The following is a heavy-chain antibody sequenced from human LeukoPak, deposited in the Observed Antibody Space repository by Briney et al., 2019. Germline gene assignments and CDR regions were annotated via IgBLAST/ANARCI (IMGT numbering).Heavy chain of an antibody. Sequence: GGSLRLSCATSGFSVRSHYMSWVRQAPGKGLEWVAVIYSDRRTHYGDSVKGRFTISRDNSNNTLHLQMNSLRGEDTAVYYCARCGSDYDGGAFDIWGQGTVVTVSS. D-gene: IGHD2-21*02. CDR3: ARCGSDYDGGAFDI. CDR2: IYSDRRT. J-gene: IGHJ3*02. CDR1: GFSVRSHY. V-gene: IGHV3-53*01.